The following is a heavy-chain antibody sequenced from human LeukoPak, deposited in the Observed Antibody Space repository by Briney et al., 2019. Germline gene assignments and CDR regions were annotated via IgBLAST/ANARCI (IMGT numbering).Heavy chain of an antibody. J-gene: IGHJ4*02. CDR1: GFTFSNFA. Sequence: GGSLRLSCAASGFTFSNFAISCVRQAPGKGLEWVSAISKSGDNSYYADSVKGRFTISRDNSKNTIYLQMNSLRVEDTAVYYCAKLSGWTGWFFDYWGQGTVVTVSS. V-gene: IGHV3-23*01. CDR2: ISKSGDNS. CDR3: AKLSGWTGWFFDY. D-gene: IGHD6-19*01.